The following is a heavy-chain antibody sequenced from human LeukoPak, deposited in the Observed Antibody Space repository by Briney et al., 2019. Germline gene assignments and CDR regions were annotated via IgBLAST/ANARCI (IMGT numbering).Heavy chain of an antibody. CDR2: INPSSAST. D-gene: IGHD6-19*01. V-gene: IGHV1-46*01. J-gene: IGHJ4*02. Sequence: ASVKVSCKASGYTFTSYYMHWLRQAPGHGLEWMGIINPSSASTSYAQKFQGRVTITADESTSTAYMELSSLRSEDTAVYYCARDRAVAGENYFDYWGQGTLVTVSS. CDR3: ARDRAVAGENYFDY. CDR1: GYTFTSYY.